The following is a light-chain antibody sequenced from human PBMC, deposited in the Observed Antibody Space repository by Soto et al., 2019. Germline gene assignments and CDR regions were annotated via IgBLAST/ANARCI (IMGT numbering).Light chain of an antibody. Sequence: EIVLTQSPATLSLSPGERATLSCRASQSIGSYLAWYQQKPGQAPRVLIYDSSNRATGIPARFSGSGSGTYFTLTISSLYPEDFAVYYCQLRSNWPAYTFGQGTRLEIK. V-gene: IGKV3-11*01. CDR2: DSS. CDR3: QLRSNWPAYT. CDR1: QSIGSY. J-gene: IGKJ2*01.